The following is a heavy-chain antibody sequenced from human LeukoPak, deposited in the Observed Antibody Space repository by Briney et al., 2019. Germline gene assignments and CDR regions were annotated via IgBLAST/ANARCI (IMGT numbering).Heavy chain of an antibody. Sequence: ASVKVCCKPSGYTFTGYYIHWVRQAPGHGLEWMGWINPNSVDTRYAQKFQDRVTMTRDTSITTAYMELSGLRSDDTALYYCARGSEVGGTEKNALDIWGQGTMVTVSS. V-gene: IGHV1-2*02. J-gene: IGHJ3*02. D-gene: IGHD1-26*01. CDR3: ARGSEVGGTEKNALDI. CDR2: INPNSVDT. CDR1: GYTFTGYY.